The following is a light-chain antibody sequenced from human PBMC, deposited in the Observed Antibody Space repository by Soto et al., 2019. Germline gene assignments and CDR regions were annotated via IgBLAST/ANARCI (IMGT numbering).Light chain of an antibody. Sequence: QSVLTQPPSVSGAPGQRVTIACTGSSSNIGAGYDVHWYRHFPGVAPKLLLFRSSHRPSGVPDRFSGFTSGTSASLAITGLQPDDAAVYYCQSFDSGLVGLIFGAGTKLTVL. CDR1: SSNIGAGYD. CDR3: QSFDSGLVGLI. V-gene: IGLV1-40*01. CDR2: RSS. J-gene: IGLJ2*01.